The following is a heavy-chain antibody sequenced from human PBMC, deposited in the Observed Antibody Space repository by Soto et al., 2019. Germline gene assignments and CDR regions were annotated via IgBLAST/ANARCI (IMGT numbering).Heavy chain of an antibody. Sequence: QVQLVQSGAEVKKPGSSVKVSCKASGGTFSSYSINWVRQAPGQGLEWMGEIIPIFGTANYAQKFQGRVTINADESTSTDYMELSSLRSEDTAVYYCARDGGRHSGGIDYWGQGTLVPVSS. D-gene: IGHD2-15*01. CDR1: GGTFSSYS. J-gene: IGHJ4*02. CDR2: IIPIFGTA. CDR3: ARDGGRHSGGIDY. V-gene: IGHV1-69*01.